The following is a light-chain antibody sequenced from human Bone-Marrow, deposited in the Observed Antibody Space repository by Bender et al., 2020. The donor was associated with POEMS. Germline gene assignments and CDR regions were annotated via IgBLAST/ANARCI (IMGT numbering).Light chain of an antibody. CDR1: KLGDKL. CDR2: QDS. Sequence: SYELTQTPAMSVSPGQTATIFCYGDKLGDKLVHWFQQKSGQSPVLVIYQDSKRPSGIPERFSGSNSGNRATLTIRGTQALDEGEYYCQAWDSGSVVFGGGTKLAVL. CDR3: QAWDSGSVV. V-gene: IGLV3-1*01. J-gene: IGLJ2*01.